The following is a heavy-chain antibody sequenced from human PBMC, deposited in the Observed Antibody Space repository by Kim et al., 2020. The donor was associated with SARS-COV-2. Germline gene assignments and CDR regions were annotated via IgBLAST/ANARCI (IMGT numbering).Heavy chain of an antibody. J-gene: IGHJ6*03. V-gene: IGHV3-33*01. CDR3: ARDRAVGNPGDYYYYYYMDV. D-gene: IGHD3-10*01. Sequence: GGSLRLSCAASGFTFSSYGMHWVRQAPGKGLEWVAVIWYDGSNKYYADSVKGRFTISRDNSKNTLYLQMNSLRAEDTAVYYCARDRAVGNPGDYYYYYYMDVWGKGTTVTVSS. CDR1: GFTFSSYG. CDR2: IWYDGSNK.